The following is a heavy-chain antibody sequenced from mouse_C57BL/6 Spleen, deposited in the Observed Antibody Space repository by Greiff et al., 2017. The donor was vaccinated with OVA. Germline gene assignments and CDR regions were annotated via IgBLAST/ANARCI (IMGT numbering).Heavy chain of an antibody. CDR2: IDPEDGET. V-gene: IGHV14-2*01. CDR1: GFNIKDYY. CDR3: ASLYYDYDYYFDY. J-gene: IGHJ2*01. D-gene: IGHD2-4*01. Sequence: DVKLVESGAELVKPGASVKLSCTASGFNIKDYYMHWVKQRTEQGLEWIGRIDPEDGETKYAPKFQGKATITADTSSNTAYLQLSSLTSEDTAVYYCASLYYDYDYYFDYWGQGTTLTVSS.